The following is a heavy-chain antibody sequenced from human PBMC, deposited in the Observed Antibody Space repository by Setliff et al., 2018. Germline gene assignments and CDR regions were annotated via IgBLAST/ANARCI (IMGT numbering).Heavy chain of an antibody. J-gene: IGHJ5*02. Sequence: GASVKVSCKASGGTFGSSGISWVRQAPGRGLEWIGRSIPILNRANYAERFQGRVKLTVDAAATTAYMDLTSLNADDTAFYYCARELRSPFWHIDAWGQGTLVTVSS. CDR2: SIPILNRA. D-gene: IGHD3-16*01. CDR3: ARELRSPFWHIDA. CDR1: GGTFGSSG. V-gene: IGHV1-69*11.